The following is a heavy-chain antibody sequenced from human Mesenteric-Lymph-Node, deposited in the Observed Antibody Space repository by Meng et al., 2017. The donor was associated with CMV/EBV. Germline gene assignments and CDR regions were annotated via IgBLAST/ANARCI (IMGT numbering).Heavy chain of an antibody. CDR3: AKSRSSTPGIVDD. CDR2: IYGTGIT. Sequence: QVPVQESGPGLVKPSGPPSPHCIVSGVSLTHGAYHWSWIRQAPGKGLEWIGYIYGTGITIYNPSLKSRVTILLETSKNQFSLKLNSVTTADTAVYYCAKSRSSTPGIVDDWGQGTLVTVSS. D-gene: IGHD2/OR15-2a*01. CDR1: GVSLTHGAYH. V-gene: IGHV4-61*08. J-gene: IGHJ4*02.